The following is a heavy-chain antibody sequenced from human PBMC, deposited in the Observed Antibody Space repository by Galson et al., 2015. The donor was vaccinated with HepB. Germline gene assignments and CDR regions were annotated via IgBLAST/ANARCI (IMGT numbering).Heavy chain of an antibody. D-gene: IGHD2-21*02. J-gene: IGHJ2*01. V-gene: IGHV3-7*01. CDR3: ARDRSGGACYLDGYFDL. Sequence: SLRLSCAASRFTFSNFWMSWVRQAPGKGLEWVAYIRDDGSEKYYVDSVKGRFTISRNNAKNSLYLQMNSLRDEDTAVYYCARDRSGGACYLDGYFDLSGRGALDSVSS. CDR1: RFTFSNFW. CDR2: IRDDGSEK.